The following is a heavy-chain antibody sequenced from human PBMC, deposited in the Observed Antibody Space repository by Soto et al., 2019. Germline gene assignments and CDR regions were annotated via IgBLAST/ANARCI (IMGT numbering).Heavy chain of an antibody. CDR2: IYYSGST. J-gene: IGHJ4*02. CDR3: ARLWWSYYFDY. Sequence: SEPLSLTCTVSGGPISSGDYYWSWIRQPPGKGLEWIGYIYYSGSTYYNPSLKSQVTISVDTSKNQFSLKLTSVTAADTAVYFCARLWWSYYFDYWGQGALVTVSS. CDR1: GGPISSGDYY. V-gene: IGHV4-30-4*01. D-gene: IGHD3-16*01.